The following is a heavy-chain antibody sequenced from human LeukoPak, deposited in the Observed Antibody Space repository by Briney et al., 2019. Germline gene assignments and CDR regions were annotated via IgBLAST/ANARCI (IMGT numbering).Heavy chain of an antibody. CDR1: GFTFSSYG. D-gene: IGHD1-26*01. CDR2: MRYDGGNK. Sequence: GGSLRLSCAASGFTFSSYGMQWVRQAPGKGLEWVAFMRYDGGNKYYADSVKGRFTISRDNSKNTLYLQMNSLRPEDTAVYHCAKGQWELLYWGQGVLVTVSS. V-gene: IGHV3-30*02. CDR3: AKGQWELLY. J-gene: IGHJ4*02.